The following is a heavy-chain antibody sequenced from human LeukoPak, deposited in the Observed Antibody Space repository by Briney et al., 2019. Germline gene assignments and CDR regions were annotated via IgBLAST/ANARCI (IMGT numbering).Heavy chain of an antibody. V-gene: IGHV3-11*06. J-gene: IGHJ5*02. Sequence: PGGSLRLSCAASGFTFSDYYMSWIGQAPGKGLEWVSYISSSSSYTNYADSVKGRFTISRDNAKNSLYLQMNSLRAEDTAVYYCARHGLELNWFDPWGQGTLVTVSS. CDR3: ARHGLELNWFDP. CDR2: ISSSSSYT. D-gene: IGHD1-7*01. CDR1: GFTFSDYY.